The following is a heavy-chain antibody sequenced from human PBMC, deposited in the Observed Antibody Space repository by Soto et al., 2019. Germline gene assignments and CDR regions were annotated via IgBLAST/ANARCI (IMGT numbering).Heavy chain of an antibody. J-gene: IGHJ4*02. CDR1: GGIFSTYA. D-gene: IGHD3-10*01. CDR2: IIPIFGTP. V-gene: IGHV1-69*01. CDR3: ARDRDDYGSGNYYNRIDF. Sequence: QVQLVQSGAEVKKPGSSVKVSCKASGGIFSTYAISWLRQAPGQGLEWMGGIIPIFGTPNYAQRFQGRVTITAGESTSTAYMELSRLRSEDTAVYYCARDRDDYGSGNYYNRIDFWGQGTLVTVYS.